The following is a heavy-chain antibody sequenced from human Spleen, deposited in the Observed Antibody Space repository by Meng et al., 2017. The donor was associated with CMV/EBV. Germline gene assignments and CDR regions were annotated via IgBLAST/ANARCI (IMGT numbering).Heavy chain of an antibody. D-gene: IGHD5-12*01. CDR3: ARISGYDWDHDAFDI. Sequence: SGFTFSSYAMHWVRQAPGKGLEWVAVISYDGSNKYYADSVKGRFTISRDNSKNTLYLQMNSLRAEDTAVYYCARISGYDWDHDAFDIWGQGTMVTVSS. J-gene: IGHJ3*02. CDR2: ISYDGSNK. CDR1: GFTFSSYA. V-gene: IGHV3-30-3*01.